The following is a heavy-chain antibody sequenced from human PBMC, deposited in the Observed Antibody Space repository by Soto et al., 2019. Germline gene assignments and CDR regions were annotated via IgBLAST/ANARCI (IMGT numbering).Heavy chain of an antibody. CDR2: ISYDGSNK. Sequence: QVQLVESGGGVVQPGRSLRLSCAASGFTFSSYGMHWVRQAPGKGLEWVAVISYDGSNKYYADSVKGRFTISRDNSKNTLYLQMNSVRAEDTAVYYCAKDPRYCSGGSCYESSYYGMDVWGQGTTVTVSS. CDR1: GFTFSSYG. CDR3: AKDPRYCSGGSCYESSYYGMDV. D-gene: IGHD2-15*01. V-gene: IGHV3-30*18. J-gene: IGHJ6*02.